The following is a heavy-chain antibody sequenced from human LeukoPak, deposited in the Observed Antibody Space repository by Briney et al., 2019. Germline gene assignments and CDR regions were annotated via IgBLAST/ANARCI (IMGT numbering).Heavy chain of an antibody. V-gene: IGHV4-30-4*01. CDR2: IYHSGST. J-gene: IGHJ4*02. CDR3: ARDPPTALSIFDY. Sequence: SQTLSLTCTVSGGSISSGDYYWSWIRQPPGKGLEWIGYIYHSGSTYYNPSLKSRVTISVDRSKNQFSLKLSSVTAADTAVYYCARDPPTALSIFDYWGQGTLVTVSS. D-gene: IGHD3-3*02. CDR1: GGSISSGDYY.